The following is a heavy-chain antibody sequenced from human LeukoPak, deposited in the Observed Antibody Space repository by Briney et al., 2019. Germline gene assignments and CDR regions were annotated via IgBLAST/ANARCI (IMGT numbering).Heavy chain of an antibody. CDR1: GFTLSSYS. CDR3: ARRGDCSSTSCYRGYYYYYYMDV. CDR2: ISSSSTK. Sequence: GGSLRLSCAASGFTLSSYSMNWVRQPPGKGREWVSYISSSSTKYYADSVKGRFTISRDNAKNSLYLQMNSLRAEDTAVYYCARRGDCSSTSCYRGYYYYYYMDVWGKGTTVTVS. J-gene: IGHJ6*03. V-gene: IGHV3-48*04. D-gene: IGHD2-2*02.